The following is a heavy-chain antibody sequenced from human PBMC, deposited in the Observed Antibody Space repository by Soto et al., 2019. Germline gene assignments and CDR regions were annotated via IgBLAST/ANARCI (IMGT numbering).Heavy chain of an antibody. CDR3: AKDPYSGVLVPVAIGFDP. J-gene: IGHJ5*02. Sequence: PGGSLRLSCAASGFTLSSYSMNWVHQASGKGLEWVASISSSSTHIYYADSVKGRFTISRDNARNSLYLQMNSLRADDSGVYYCAKDPYSGVLVPVAIGFDPWGPGTLVTVSS. V-gene: IGHV3-21*04. D-gene: IGHD2-2*01. CDR1: GFTLSSYS. CDR2: ISSSSTHI.